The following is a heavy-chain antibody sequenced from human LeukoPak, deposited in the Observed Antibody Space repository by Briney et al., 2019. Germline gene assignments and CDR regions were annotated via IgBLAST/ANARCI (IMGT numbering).Heavy chain of an antibody. CDR2: ISYDGSNK. V-gene: IGHV3-30*18. D-gene: IGHD2-15*01. Sequence: GGSLRLSCAASGFTFSSYGMHWVCQAPGKGLEWVAVISYDGSNKYYADSVKGRFTISRDNSKNTLYLQMNSLRAEDTVVYYCAKEGVVVAAGFYFDYWGQGTLVTVSS. CDR1: GFTFSSYG. J-gene: IGHJ4*02. CDR3: AKEGVVVAAGFYFDY.